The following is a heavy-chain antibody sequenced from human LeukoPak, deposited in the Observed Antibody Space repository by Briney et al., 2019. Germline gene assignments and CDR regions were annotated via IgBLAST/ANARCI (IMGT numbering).Heavy chain of an antibody. J-gene: IGHJ4*02. Sequence: SETLSLTCTVSGGSISSSSYYWGWIRQPPGKGLEWIGSIYYSGSTYYNPSLKSRVTISVDTSKNQFSLKLSSVTAADTAVYYCAGPMQDVTDFDYWGQGTLVTVSS. V-gene: IGHV4-39*01. CDR1: GGSISSSSYY. CDR2: IYYSGST. CDR3: AGPMQDVTDFDY. D-gene: IGHD2/OR15-2a*01.